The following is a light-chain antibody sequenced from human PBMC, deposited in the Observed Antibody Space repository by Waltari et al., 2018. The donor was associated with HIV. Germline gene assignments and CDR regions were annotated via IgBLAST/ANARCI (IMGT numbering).Light chain of an antibody. Sequence: QSALTQPASVSGSPGQSITISCTGTSIDVGSYNIVSWYQQHQGKAPTLMIYEVSKRPGGVSNRCSGSKSGNTASLTIAGLQAEDEADYCCCSYAGSSSLIGGGTKLTVL. CDR3: CSYAGSSSL. V-gene: IGLV2-23*02. J-gene: IGLJ2*01. CDR1: SIDVGSYNI. CDR2: EVS.